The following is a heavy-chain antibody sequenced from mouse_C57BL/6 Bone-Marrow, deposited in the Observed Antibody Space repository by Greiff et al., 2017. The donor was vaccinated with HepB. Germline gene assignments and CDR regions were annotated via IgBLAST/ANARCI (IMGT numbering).Heavy chain of an antibody. J-gene: IGHJ2*01. CDR2: IYPRSGNT. CDR1: GYTFTSYG. V-gene: IGHV1-81*01. CDR3: ARFAHSSLPY. Sequence: VQGVESGAELARPGASVKLSCKASGYTFTSYGISWVKQRTGQGLEWIGEIYPRSGNTYYNEKFKGKATLTADKSSSTAYMELRSLTSEDSAVYFCARFAHSSLPYWGQGTTLTVSS.